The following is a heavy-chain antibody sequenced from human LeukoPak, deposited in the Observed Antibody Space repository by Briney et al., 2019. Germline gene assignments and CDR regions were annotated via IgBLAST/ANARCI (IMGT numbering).Heavy chain of an antibody. CDR2: INHSGST. CDR1: GGSFSGYY. J-gene: IGHJ5*02. V-gene: IGHV4-34*01. CDR3: AIHIVVVPAAKKKNWFDP. Sequence: SGTLSLTCAVYGGSFSGYYWSWIRQPPGKGLEGIGEINHSGSTNSNPSLKSRVTISVDTSKNQFSLKLSSVTATDTAVYYCAIHIVVVPAAKKKNWFDPWGQGTLVTVSS. D-gene: IGHD2-2*01.